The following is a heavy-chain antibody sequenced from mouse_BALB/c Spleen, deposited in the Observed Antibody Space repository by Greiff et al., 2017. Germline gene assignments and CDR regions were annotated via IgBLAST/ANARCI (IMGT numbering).Heavy chain of an antibody. V-gene: IGHV1-14*01. D-gene: IGHD2-4*01. CDR3: ARSRDYDAGGYCDY. Sequence: VQLQQSGPELVNPVASVKISCKASGYSFTGYYIHWVKQGPRKSLEWIGYINPYNDGTKYNEKFKGKATLTSDKSSSTAYLELSSLTSEDSAVDYCARSRDYDAGGYCDYWGQGTTLTVSS. CDR2: INPYNDGT. CDR1: GYSFTGYY. J-gene: IGHJ2*01.